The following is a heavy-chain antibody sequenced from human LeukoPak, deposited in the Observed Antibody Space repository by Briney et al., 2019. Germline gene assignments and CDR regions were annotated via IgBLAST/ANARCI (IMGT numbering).Heavy chain of an antibody. D-gene: IGHD2-8*02. CDR3: ARGPGRCTGGICYFDY. V-gene: IGHV5-10-1*01. Sequence: GESLKISCEASGYNFITYLITWVRQMPGKGLEGMGRIDPRDSYTNYSPSFQDHVTISADMSISTAYLQWSSLKASDTAIYYCARGPGRCTGGICYFDYWGQGTLVTVSS. CDR1: GYNFITYL. CDR2: IDPRDSYT. J-gene: IGHJ4*02.